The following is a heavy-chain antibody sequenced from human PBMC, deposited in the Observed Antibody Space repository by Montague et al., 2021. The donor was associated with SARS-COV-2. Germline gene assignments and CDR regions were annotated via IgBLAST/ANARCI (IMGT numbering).Heavy chain of an antibody. CDR2: ISGSGGST. CDR1: GFTFSMYA. V-gene: IGHV3-23*01. D-gene: IGHD6-13*01. Sequence: SLRLSCAASGFTFSMYAMKWVRQAPGKGLGWVSVISGSGGSTYDADSVKGRFTISRDNSKNTLYLQMNSLRVEDTAIYYCARREQQLEPYYYGMDVWGQGTTVTVSS. J-gene: IGHJ6*02. CDR3: ARREQQLEPYYYGMDV.